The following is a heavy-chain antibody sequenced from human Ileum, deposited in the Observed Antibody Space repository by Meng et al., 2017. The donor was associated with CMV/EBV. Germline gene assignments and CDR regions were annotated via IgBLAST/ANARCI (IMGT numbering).Heavy chain of an antibody. J-gene: IGHJ4*02. V-gene: IGHV4-4*07. D-gene: IGHD3-16*01. Sequence: QVQLQEPGPGLVKPSATLSPTFIVAGDSITSFYWSWIRQPAGKALEWIGRIYHGGSTNYNPSLKSRVTLSVDTSKNQFSMRLTSVTAADTAVYYCARGPGGFGDFNFDYWGQGTLVTVSS. CDR2: IYHGGST. CDR3: ARGPGGFGDFNFDY. CDR1: GDSITSFY.